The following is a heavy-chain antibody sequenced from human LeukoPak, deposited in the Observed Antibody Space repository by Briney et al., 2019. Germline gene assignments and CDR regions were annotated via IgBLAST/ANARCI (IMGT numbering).Heavy chain of an antibody. CDR2: IYPRDGST. V-gene: IGHV1-46*01. Sequence: GASVKVSCKASGYTFTNNYLHWVRQAPGQGLEWMGMIYPRDGSTSYAQNFLGRVTVTRDTSTTTVHMELRGLRSEDTAVYYCARDQEGFDYWGQGTVVTVSS. CDR3: ARDQEGFDY. J-gene: IGHJ4*02. CDR1: GYTFTNNY.